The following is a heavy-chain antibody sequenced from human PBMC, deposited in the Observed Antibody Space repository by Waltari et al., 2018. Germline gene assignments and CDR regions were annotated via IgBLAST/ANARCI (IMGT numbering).Heavy chain of an antibody. Sequence: QVQLVQSGAEVKKPGASVKVSCKASGYTFPSYDINWVRQATGQGLAWMGWMNPNSGNTGYAQKFQGRVTMTRNTSISTAYMELSSLRSEDTAVYYCATQGSWGDVVVVTADDAFDIWGQGTMVTVSS. CDR3: ATQGSWGDVVVVTADDAFDI. CDR2: MNPNSGNT. D-gene: IGHD2-21*02. V-gene: IGHV1-8*01. CDR1: GYTFPSYD. J-gene: IGHJ3*02.